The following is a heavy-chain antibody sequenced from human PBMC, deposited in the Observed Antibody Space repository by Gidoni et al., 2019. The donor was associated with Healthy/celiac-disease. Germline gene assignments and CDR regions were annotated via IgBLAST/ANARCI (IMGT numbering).Heavy chain of an antibody. D-gene: IGHD2-2*01. CDR1: GYTFTGYY. V-gene: IGHV1-2*04. CDR3: ARGNVVVPAAMYVGEVDY. CDR2: INPNSGGT. J-gene: IGHJ4*02. Sequence: QVQLVQSGAEVKKPGASVKVSCKASGYTFTGYYMHWVRQAPGQGLEWMGWINPNSGGTNYAQKFQGWVTMTRDTSISTAYMELSRLRSDDTAVYYCARGNVVVPAAMYVGEVDYWGQGTLVTVSS.